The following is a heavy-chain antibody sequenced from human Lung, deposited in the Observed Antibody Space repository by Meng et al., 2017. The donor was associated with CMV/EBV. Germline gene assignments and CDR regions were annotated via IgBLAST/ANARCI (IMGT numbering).Heavy chain of an antibody. CDR1: GFTVSSNY. V-gene: IGHV3-66*02. CDR2: IYSGGST. D-gene: IGHD6-19*01. Sequence: GGSXRLXCAASGFTVSSNYMSWVRQAPGTGLEWVSVIYSGGSTYYADSVKGRFTITRATSKNTMYLQLNSLRAEDTAVYYCARMPKWLGSSFDYWDQGTLVTVSS. CDR3: ARMPKWLGSSFDY. J-gene: IGHJ4*02.